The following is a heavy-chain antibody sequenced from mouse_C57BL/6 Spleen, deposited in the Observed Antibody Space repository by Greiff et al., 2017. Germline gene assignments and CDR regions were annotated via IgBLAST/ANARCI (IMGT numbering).Heavy chain of an antibody. CDR3: TSNGYYV. CDR1: GFNIKDDY. V-gene: IGHV14-4*01. Sequence: VQLKQSGAELVRPGASVKLSCTASGFNIKDDYMHWVKQRPEQGLEWIGWIDPENGDTEYASKFQGKATITADTSSNTAYLQLSSLTSEDTAVYYCTSNGYYVWGTGTTVTVSS. CDR2: IDPENGDT. J-gene: IGHJ1*03. D-gene: IGHD2-3*01.